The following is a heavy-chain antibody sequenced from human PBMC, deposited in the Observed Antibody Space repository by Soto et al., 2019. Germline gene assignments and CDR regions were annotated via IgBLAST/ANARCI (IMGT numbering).Heavy chain of an antibody. J-gene: IGHJ3*02. CDR2: IYHSGRT. Sequence: QVQLRESGPGLVKPSETLSLTCSVSGGSISFYNWNWIRQSPGKGLEWIGYIYHSGRTNYNPSLKSRVTISVDTSKNQFSLQLSSVTAADTAVYYCAKGDSTTHGDSFDIWGQGTMVTVSP. CDR1: GGSISFYN. D-gene: IGHD6-13*01. CDR3: AKGDSTTHGDSFDI. V-gene: IGHV4-59*01.